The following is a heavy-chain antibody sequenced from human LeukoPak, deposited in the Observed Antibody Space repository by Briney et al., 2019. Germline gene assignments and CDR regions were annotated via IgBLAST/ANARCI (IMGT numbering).Heavy chain of an antibody. CDR2: INAGNGNT. J-gene: IGHJ6*02. CDR3: ARDPLFYYYYGMDV. CDR1: GYTFTSYA. V-gene: IGHV1-3*01. Sequence: ASVKVSCKAFGYTFTSYAMHWVRQAPGQRLEWMGWINAGNGNTKYSQKFQGRVTITRDTSASTAYMELSSLRSEDTAVYYCARDPLFYYYYGMDVWGQGTTVTVSS.